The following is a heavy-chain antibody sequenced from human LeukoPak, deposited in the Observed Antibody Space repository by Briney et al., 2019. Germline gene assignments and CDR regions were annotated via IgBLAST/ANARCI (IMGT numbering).Heavy chain of an antibody. CDR1: GFTFSSYS. CDR3: ASGEGKWHNPLDY. D-gene: IGHD1/OR15-1a*01. Sequence: GGSLRLSCAASGFTFSSYSMNWVSQAPGKGLEWVSSISSSSSYIYYADSVKGRFTISRDNAKNSLYLQMNSLRAEDTAVYYCASGEGKWHNPLDYWGQGTLVTVSS. V-gene: IGHV3-21*01. CDR2: ISSSSSYI. J-gene: IGHJ4*02.